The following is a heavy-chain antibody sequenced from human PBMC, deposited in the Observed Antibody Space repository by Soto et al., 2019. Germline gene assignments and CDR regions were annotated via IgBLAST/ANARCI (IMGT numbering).Heavy chain of an antibody. CDR3: ARHFDVDPSLDHYYFDL. CDR2: IYASGRT. D-gene: IGHD3-9*01. J-gene: IGHJ2*01. Sequence: QVQLQESGPGLVKPSETLSLTCTVSGVSITPYFWSWIRQPAGEAPEWLGHIYASGRTTYNPSLKSRVTMFVSQTQVSLRLTYVTAADTAVYYCARHFDVDPSLDHYYFDLWGRGALVTVSS. V-gene: IGHV4-4*07. CDR1: GVSITPYF.